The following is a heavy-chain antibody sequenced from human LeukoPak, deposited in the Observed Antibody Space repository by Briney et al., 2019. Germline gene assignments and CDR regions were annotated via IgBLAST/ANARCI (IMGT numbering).Heavy chain of an antibody. CDR3: STTYYYDSSEGY. CDR2: IKSKTDGGTT. V-gene: IGHV3-15*07. CDR1: GFTSSNAW. D-gene: IGHD3-22*01. J-gene: IGHJ4*02. Sequence: GGSLRLSCAASGFTSSNAWMNWVRQAPGKGLEWVGRIKSKTDGGTTDYAAPVKGRFTISRDDSKNTLYLQMNSLKTEDTAVYYCSTTYYYDSSEGYWGQGTLVTVSS.